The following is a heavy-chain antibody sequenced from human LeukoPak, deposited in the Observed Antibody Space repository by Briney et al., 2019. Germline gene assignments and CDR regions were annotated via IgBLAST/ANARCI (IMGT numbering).Heavy chain of an antibody. J-gene: IGHJ6*02. V-gene: IGHV5-51*01. CDR3: ARHGGIAARPSRKGYYYGMDV. CDR2: IYPGDSDT. CDR1: GYSFTSYW. Sequence: GESLKISCKGSGYSFTSYWIGWVRQMPGKGLEWMGIIYPGDSDTRYSPSFQGQVTISADKSISTAYLQWSSLKASDTAMYYCARHGGIAARPSRKGYYYGMDVWGQGTTVTVSS. D-gene: IGHD6-6*01.